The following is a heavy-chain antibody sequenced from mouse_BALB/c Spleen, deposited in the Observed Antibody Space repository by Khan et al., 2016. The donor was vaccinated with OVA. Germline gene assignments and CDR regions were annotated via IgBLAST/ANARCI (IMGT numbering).Heavy chain of an antibody. CDR3: ARSNSYWYFDV. Sequence: QLVQSGPELKKPGETVKISCKASGYTFTNYGMNWVKQAPGKGLKWIGWINTYTGETTYADDFKGRFAFSLETSASTAFLQINNLKNEDMATYFCARSNSYWYFDVWGAGTTVTVSS. J-gene: IGHJ1*01. CDR1: GYTFTNYG. D-gene: IGHD4-1*02. V-gene: IGHV9-1*02. CDR2: INTYTGET.